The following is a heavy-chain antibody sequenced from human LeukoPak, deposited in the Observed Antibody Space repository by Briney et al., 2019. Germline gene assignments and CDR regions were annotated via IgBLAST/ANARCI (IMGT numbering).Heavy chain of an antibody. CDR2: IYPGDSDT. V-gene: IGHV5-51*01. J-gene: IGHJ4*02. Sequence: GESLKISCKGSGYSFTTYWIGWVRQMPGKGLEWMGIIYPGDSDTRYSPSFQGQVTISADKSISTAYLQWSSLKASDTAMYYCAKRDIAVAGTFDYWGQGTLVTVSS. CDR1: GYSFTTYW. D-gene: IGHD6-19*01. CDR3: AKRDIAVAGTFDY.